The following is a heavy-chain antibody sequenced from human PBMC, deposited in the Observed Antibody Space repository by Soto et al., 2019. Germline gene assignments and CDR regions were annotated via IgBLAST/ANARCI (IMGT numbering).Heavy chain of an antibody. V-gene: IGHV3-23*01. D-gene: IGHD3-3*01. J-gene: IGHJ1*01. CDR3: EKDCIDTTIFVLAEYFQH. CDR1: GFPFSIYA. CDR2: ISGSGGST. Sequence: GGSLRLSCAASGFPFSIYAMSWVRQSPGKGLEWVSAISGSGGSTYYADSVKGRFTISRDNSKNTLYLQMNSLRAEDTAVYYCEKDCIDTTIFVLAEYFQHWGQGTLVTVSS.